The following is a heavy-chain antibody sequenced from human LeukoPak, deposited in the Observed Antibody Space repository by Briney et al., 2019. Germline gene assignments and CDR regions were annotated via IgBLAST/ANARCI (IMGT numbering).Heavy chain of an antibody. J-gene: IGHJ4*02. CDR3: AKEGKYYCDSSGYITDFDY. V-gene: IGHV3-23*01. Sequence: GGSLRLSCAASGFTSSSYAMSWVRQAPGKGLEWVSAISGSGGSTYYADSVKGRFTISRDNSKNTLYLQMNSLRAEDTAVYYCAKEGKYYCDSSGYITDFDYWGQGTLVTVSS. CDR2: ISGSGGST. CDR1: GFTSSSYA. D-gene: IGHD3-22*01.